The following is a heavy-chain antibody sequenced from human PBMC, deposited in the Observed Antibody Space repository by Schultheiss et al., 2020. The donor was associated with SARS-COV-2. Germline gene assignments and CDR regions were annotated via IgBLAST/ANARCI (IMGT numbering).Heavy chain of an antibody. J-gene: IGHJ4*02. D-gene: IGHD4-17*01. Sequence: ASVKVSCKASGYTFTSYGISWVRQAPGQGLEWMGWISAYNANTNYAQKFQGRITMTTDTSTSTVYMELRNLRSDDTALYFCARDGRPYGDSFFDSWGQGTLVTVSS. CDR1: GYTFTSYG. CDR2: ISAYNANT. V-gene: IGHV1-18*01. CDR3: ARDGRPYGDSFFDS.